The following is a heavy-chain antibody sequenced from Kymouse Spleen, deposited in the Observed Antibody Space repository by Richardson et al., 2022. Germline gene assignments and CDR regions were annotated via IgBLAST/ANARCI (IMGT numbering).Heavy chain of an antibody. D-gene: IGHD6-13*01. CDR3: ARAAAAGYYYYGMDV. CDR1: GFTFSSYS. CDR2: ISSSSSTI. J-gene: IGHJ6*02. Sequence: EVQLVESGGGLVQPGGSLRLSCAASGFTFSSYSMNWVRQAPGKGLEWVSYISSSSSTIYYADSVKGRFTISRDNAKNSLYLQMNSLRDEDTAVYYCARAAAAGYYYYGMDVWGQGTTVTVSS. V-gene: IGHV3-48*02.